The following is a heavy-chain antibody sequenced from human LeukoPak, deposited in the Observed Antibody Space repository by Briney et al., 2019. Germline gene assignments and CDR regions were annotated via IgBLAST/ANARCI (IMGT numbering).Heavy chain of an antibody. CDR3: AKDTGPYIVVVPAAVDWYFDL. D-gene: IGHD2-2*01. Sequence: GGSLRLSCAASGFTFSSYAMSWVRQAPGKGLEWVSAISGSGGSTHYADSVKGRFTISRDNSKNTLYLQMNSLRAEDTAVYYCAKDTGPYIVVVPAAVDWYFDLWGRGTLVTVSS. V-gene: IGHV3-23*01. J-gene: IGHJ2*01. CDR1: GFTFSSYA. CDR2: ISGSGGST.